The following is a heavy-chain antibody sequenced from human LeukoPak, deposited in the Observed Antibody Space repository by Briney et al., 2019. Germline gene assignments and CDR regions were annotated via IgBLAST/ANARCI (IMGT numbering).Heavy chain of an antibody. J-gene: IGHJ4*02. CDR2: IYSGCST. CDR1: GFKGSSKY. Sequence: PGGALRLSWAASGFKGSSKYMGGGRRATGNGLEWVTIIYSGCSTYYADSVKGRFTISRDNSKNTLYLQMNSLRVEDTAVYYCARELHWGQGTLVTVSS. CDR3: ARELH. V-gene: IGHV3-66*02. D-gene: IGHD1-26*01.